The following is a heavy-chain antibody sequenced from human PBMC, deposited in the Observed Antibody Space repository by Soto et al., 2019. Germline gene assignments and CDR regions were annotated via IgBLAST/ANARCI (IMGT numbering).Heavy chain of an antibody. CDR3: AIDGGNY. J-gene: IGHJ4*02. V-gene: IGHV3-23*01. Sequence: EVQLLESGGGLVQPGGSLRLSCAASGFTFTAYVMSWVRQAPGKGLEWVSGITGSGGSTYYADSVKGRFTISRDNSKNTLYVQMNSLRVEDTAVYYCAIDGGNYWGQGALVTVSS. D-gene: IGHD3-16*01. CDR2: ITGSGGST. CDR1: GFTFTAYV.